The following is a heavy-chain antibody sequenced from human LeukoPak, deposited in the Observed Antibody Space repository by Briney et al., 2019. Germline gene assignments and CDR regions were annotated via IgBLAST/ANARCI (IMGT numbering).Heavy chain of an antibody. V-gene: IGHV5-51*01. CDR3: ARGSGSYAFDY. CDR2: IYPGDSDA. J-gene: IGHJ4*02. D-gene: IGHD1-26*01. CDR1: GYNFTNYW. Sequence: GESLNISCSGSGYNFTNYWIGWVRQMPGTGLEWMGSIYPGDSDARYSPSFQGQVTISADKSISTAYLQWSSLKASDTAMYYCARGSGSYAFDYWGQGTLVTVSS.